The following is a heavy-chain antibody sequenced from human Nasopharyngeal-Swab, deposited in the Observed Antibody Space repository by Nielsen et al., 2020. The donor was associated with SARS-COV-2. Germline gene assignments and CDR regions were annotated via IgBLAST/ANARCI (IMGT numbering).Heavy chain of an antibody. V-gene: IGHV1-2*02. CDR2: MNPKSGVT. D-gene: IGHD5-12*01. CDR3: ARDATVDEYFDY. Sequence: WVRQALGQGLEWMGWMNPKSGVTSYAQKFQGRVTMTWDTSTSTAYMELSRLRSDDTAVYYCARDATVDEYFDYLGQGTLVTVSS. J-gene: IGHJ4*02.